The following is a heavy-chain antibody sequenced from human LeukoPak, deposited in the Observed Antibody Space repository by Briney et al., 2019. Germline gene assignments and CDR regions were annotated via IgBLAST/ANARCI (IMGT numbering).Heavy chain of an antibody. D-gene: IGHD3-9*01. V-gene: IGHV4-61*02. J-gene: IGHJ4*02. Sequence: PSQTLSLTCTVSGGSVNSGGYYWSWIRQPAGKGLEWIGRIYTSGSTNYNPSLKSRVTISVDTSKNQFSLKLSSVTAADTAVYYCARDDWNYFDYWGQGTLVTVSS. CDR2: IYTSGST. CDR1: GGSVNSGGYY. CDR3: ARDDWNYFDY.